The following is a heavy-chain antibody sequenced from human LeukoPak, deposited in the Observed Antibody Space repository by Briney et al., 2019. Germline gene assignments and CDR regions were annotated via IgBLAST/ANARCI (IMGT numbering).Heavy chain of an antibody. J-gene: IGHJ4*02. CDR3: EPLWVEYCSSISCYNPPYFDY. CDR1: GFSISTFW. CDR2: IKQDGSEK. D-gene: IGHD2-2*02. V-gene: IGHV3-7*01. Sequence: PGGSLRLSCVASGFSISTFWMSWVRQAPGKGLEWVANIKQDGSEKYYGDSVKGRFTISRDNAKNSLYLQMNSLRAEDTAVYYCEPLWVEYCSSISCYNPPYFDYLGQGTLVTVSS.